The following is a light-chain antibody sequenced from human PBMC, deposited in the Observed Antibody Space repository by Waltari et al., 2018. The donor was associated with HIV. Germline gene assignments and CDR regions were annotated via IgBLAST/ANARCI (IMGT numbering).Light chain of an antibody. CDR2: DSN. V-gene: IGLV1-51*01. Sequence: QSVLTQPPSVSAAAGQQVTISCPGSNSNLGNNFVSWYQQLPGTAPKLLIYDSNKRPARIPDRFTGSKSDTSATLDITGLQTGDEADYYCGTWDSSLSAVLFGGGTKLTVL. J-gene: IGLJ2*01. CDR1: NSNLGNNF. CDR3: GTWDSSLSAVL.